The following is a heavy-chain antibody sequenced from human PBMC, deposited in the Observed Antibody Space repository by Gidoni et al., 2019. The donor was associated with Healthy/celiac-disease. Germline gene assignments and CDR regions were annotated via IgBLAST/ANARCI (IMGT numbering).Heavy chain of an antibody. CDR3: ARDGRGDFDY. J-gene: IGHJ4*02. CDR2: IYYSGST. Sequence: QVQLHESGPGLVKPSETLSPTCTVSGGSVISGSYYWSWIRPPPGKGLEWIGYIYYSGSTNYNPSLKSRVTISVDTSKNQFSLKRSSVTAADTAGYYCARDGRGDFDYWGQGTLVTVSS. CDR1: GGSVISGSYY. D-gene: IGHD3-10*01. V-gene: IGHV4-61*01.